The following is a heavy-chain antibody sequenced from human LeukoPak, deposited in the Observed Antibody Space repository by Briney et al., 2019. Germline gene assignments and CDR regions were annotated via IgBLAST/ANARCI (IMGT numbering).Heavy chain of an antibody. Sequence: ASVKVSCKAAGYAFTSYDINWVRQATGQGLEWMGWMNPNTGNTGYAQKFQGRVTMTRNTSIRTAYMELNSLRSEDTAVYYCASRYCSSANCLHYDYSHGMDVWGQGTTVTVSS. CDR1: GYAFTSYD. CDR3: ASRYCSSANCLHYDYSHGMDV. J-gene: IGHJ6*02. CDR2: MNPNTGNT. D-gene: IGHD2-2*01. V-gene: IGHV1-8*01.